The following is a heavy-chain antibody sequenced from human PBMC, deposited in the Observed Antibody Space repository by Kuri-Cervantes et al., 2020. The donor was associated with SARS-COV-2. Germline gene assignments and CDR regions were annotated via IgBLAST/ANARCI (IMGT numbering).Heavy chain of an antibody. CDR3: ARGSGVAGTGAFDI. CDR1: GFTFSSYS. Sequence: GEFLKISCAASGFTFSSYSMNWVRQAPGKGLEWVSSISSSSSYIYYADSVKGRFTISRDNAKNSLYLQMNSLRAEDTAVYYCARGSGVAGTGAFDIWGQGTMVPSPQ. CDR2: ISSSSSYI. J-gene: IGHJ3*02. D-gene: IGHD6-19*01. V-gene: IGHV3-21*01.